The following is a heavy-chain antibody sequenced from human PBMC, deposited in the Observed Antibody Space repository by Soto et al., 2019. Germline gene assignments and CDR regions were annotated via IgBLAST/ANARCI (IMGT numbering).Heavy chain of an antibody. Sequence: GGSLRLSCAASGFTFSSYWMSWVRQAPGKGLEWVANIKQDGSEKYYVDSVKGRFTISRDNAKNSLYLQMNSLRAEDTAVYYCARLSGYDYAEGYFDYWGQGTLVTVSS. CDR3: ARLSGYDYAEGYFDY. J-gene: IGHJ4*02. CDR2: IKQDGSEK. V-gene: IGHV3-7*01. D-gene: IGHD5-12*01. CDR1: GFTFSSYW.